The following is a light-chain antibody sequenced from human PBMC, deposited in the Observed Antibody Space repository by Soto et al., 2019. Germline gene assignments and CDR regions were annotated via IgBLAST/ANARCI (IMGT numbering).Light chain of an antibody. CDR1: SSDVGGYNY. Sequence: QSALTQPRSVSGSPGQSITISCTGTSSDVGGYNYVSWYQLHPGKAPNLIIYEVSNRPSGISNRFSGSKSGNTASLTISGLQAEDEADYYCTSYTTISTLYVFGSGTKVTVL. V-gene: IGLV2-14*01. CDR3: TSYTTISTLYV. J-gene: IGLJ1*01. CDR2: EVS.